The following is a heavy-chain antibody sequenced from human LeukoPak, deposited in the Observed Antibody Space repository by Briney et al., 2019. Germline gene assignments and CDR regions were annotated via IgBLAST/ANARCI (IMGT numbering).Heavy chain of an antibody. CDR3: AKAGDYYNSGSPVDC. CDR2: LSGSGDST. D-gene: IGHD3-10*01. V-gene: IGHV3-23*01. CDR1: GFTFSSYS. Sequence: GGSLRLSCAASGFTFSSYSMNWVRQAPGKGLQWVSGLSGSGDSTYYADSVKGRFTISRDNSKNTLYLQMNSLRAADTAVYYCAKAGDYYNSGSPVDCWGQGTLVTVSS. J-gene: IGHJ4*02.